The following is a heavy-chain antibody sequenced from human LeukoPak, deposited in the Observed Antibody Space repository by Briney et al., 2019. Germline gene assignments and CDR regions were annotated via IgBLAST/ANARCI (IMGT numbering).Heavy chain of an antibody. Sequence: GSLRLSFSASGFTVSSNYMSWVRQAPGKGLEWVSSISSTSSYKKYADSVKGRFTISRDNAKNSLSLQMNSLRAEDTAVYYCATFGSRPPPYWGQGTLVTVSS. J-gene: IGHJ4*02. CDR3: ATFGSRPPPY. V-gene: IGHV3-21*06. D-gene: IGHD1-26*01. CDR1: GFTVSSNY. CDR2: ISSTSSYK.